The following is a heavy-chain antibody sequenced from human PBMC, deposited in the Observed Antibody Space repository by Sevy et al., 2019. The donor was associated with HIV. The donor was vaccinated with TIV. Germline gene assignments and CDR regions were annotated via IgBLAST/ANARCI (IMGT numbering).Heavy chain of an antibody. CDR3: ARRSVVVVAAAPFDYYYGMDV. J-gene: IGHJ6*02. CDR2: IYPGDSDT. V-gene: IGHV5-51*01. CDR1: GYSFTSYW. Sequence: GESLKISCKGSGYSFTSYWIGWVRQMPGKGLEWMGIIYPGDSDTRYSPSFQGQVTISADKSISTAYLQWSSLKASETAMYYCARRSVVVVAAAPFDYYYGMDVWGQGTTVTGSS. D-gene: IGHD2-15*01.